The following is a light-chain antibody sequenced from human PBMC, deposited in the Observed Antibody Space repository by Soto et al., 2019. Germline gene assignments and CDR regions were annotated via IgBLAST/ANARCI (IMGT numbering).Light chain of an antibody. Sequence: QSVLTQPRSVSGSPGQSVTISCTGTSSDVGGYNYVSWYQQHPGKAPKLMIYDVSKRPAGVPDRFSGSKSGHTASLTISGLQAEDEADYYCCSYACSYTLSCFGTVPNLTVL. CDR3: CSYACSYTLSC. CDR2: DVS. CDR1: SSDVGGYNY. J-gene: IGLJ1*01. V-gene: IGLV2-11*01.